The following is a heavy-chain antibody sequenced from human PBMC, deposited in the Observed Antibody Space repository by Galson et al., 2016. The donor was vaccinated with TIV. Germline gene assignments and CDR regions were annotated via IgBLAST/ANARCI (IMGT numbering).Heavy chain of an antibody. Sequence: SLRLSCASSGLAVGSNYMTWVRQAPGKGLEWVSPISDAGNTYYSESVRGRFTISRGNSRNTLDLQMTGLRAEDTAVYYCARDRVVDAYYYYYYYGMDVWGQGTTVTVSS. CDR2: ISDAGNT. CDR3: ARDRVVDAYYYYYYYGMDV. D-gene: IGHD3-10*01. V-gene: IGHV3-66*02. CDR1: GLAVGSNY. J-gene: IGHJ6*02.